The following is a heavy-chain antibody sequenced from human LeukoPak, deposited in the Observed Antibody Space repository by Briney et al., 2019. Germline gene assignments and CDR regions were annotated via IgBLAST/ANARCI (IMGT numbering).Heavy chain of an antibody. CDR3: ARVGEQHLDYYFDY. CDR2: ISAYNGDT. D-gene: IGHD6-13*01. Sequence: ASVTVSCKASGFTFTNYGITWVRQAPGQGLEWMGWISAYNGDTNYAQKLRYRVTMTTDTSTSTAYMELRSLRSDDTAVYYCARVGEQHLDYYFDYWGQGTLVTVSS. J-gene: IGHJ4*02. V-gene: IGHV1-18*04. CDR1: GFTFTNYG.